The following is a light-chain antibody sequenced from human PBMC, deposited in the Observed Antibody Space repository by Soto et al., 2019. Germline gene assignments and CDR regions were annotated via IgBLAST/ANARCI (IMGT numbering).Light chain of an antibody. CDR2: RTN. CDR3: AAWDGTLNGWV. Sequence: QSVLTQPPSASGTPGQRVTISCSGSSSNIGSDTVHWFQQVPGTAPKLLIYRTNQRPSGVPDRVSGSKSGTSASLAISGLQSEDEADYYCAAWDGTLNGWVFGGGTKLTVL. J-gene: IGLJ3*02. CDR1: SSNIGSDT. V-gene: IGLV1-44*01.